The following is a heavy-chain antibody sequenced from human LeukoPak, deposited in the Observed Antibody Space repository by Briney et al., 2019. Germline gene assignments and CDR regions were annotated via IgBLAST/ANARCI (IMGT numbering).Heavy chain of an antibody. CDR2: IYYSGST. CDR3: ARHQRVYYYDSSGYPDY. D-gene: IGHD3-22*01. CDR1: GGSISSYY. V-gene: IGHV4-59*08. Sequence: SETLSLTCTVSGGSISSYYWSWIRQPPGKGLEWIGYIYYSGSTNYNPSLKSRVTISVDTSKNQFSLKLSSVSAADTAVYYCARHQRVYYYDSSGYPDYWGQGTLVTVSS. J-gene: IGHJ4*02.